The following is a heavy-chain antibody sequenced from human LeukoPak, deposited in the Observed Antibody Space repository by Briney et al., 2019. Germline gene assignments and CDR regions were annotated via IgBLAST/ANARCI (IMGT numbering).Heavy chain of an antibody. CDR3: ARAPVATIVFWYYFDY. CDR1: GYTFTGYY. Sequence: GASVKVSCKASGYTFTGYYMHWVRQAPGQGLEWMGWINPNSGGTNYAQKFQGRVTMTRDTSISTAYMELSRLRSDDTAVYYCARAPVATIVFWYYFDYWGQGTLVTVSS. CDR2: INPNSGGT. D-gene: IGHD5-12*01. J-gene: IGHJ4*02. V-gene: IGHV1-2*02.